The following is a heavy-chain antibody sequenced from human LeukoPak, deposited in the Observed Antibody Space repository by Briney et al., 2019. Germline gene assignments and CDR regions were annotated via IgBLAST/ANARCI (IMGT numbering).Heavy chain of an antibody. CDR1: GFTFSSYS. J-gene: IGHJ3*02. D-gene: IGHD6-13*01. V-gene: IGHV3-21*01. CDR3: ARGVAGSWIRRHAFDI. CDR2: ISSSSSYI. Sequence: GGSLRLSCAASGFTFSSYSMNWVRQAPGKGLEWVSSISSSSSYIYYADSVKGRFTISRDNAKNSLYLQMNSLRAEDTAVYYCARGVAGSWIRRHAFDIWGQGTMVTVSS.